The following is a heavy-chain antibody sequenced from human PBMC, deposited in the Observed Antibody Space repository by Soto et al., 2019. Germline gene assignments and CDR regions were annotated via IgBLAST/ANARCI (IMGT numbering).Heavy chain of an antibody. CDR1: GYSFSNWW. CDR3: ARHGFYGDYSSNYFDS. CDR2: IYPSDSQT. J-gene: IGHJ4*02. V-gene: IGHV5-51*01. Sequence: GESLKISCKGSGYSFSNWWIAWVRQMPGKGLEYMGIIYPSDSQTRYSPSFQGQVTISADKSISTAYLQWSSLKASDTAIYYCARHGFYGDYSSNYFDSWGQGTPVTVSS. D-gene: IGHD4-17*01.